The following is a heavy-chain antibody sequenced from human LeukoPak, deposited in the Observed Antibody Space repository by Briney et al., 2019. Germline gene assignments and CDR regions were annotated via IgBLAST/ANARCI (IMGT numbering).Heavy chain of an antibody. D-gene: IGHD5-18*01. CDR1: GFTFSSYA. J-gene: IGHJ4*02. Sequence: GGSLRPSCAASGFTFSSYAMHWVRQAPGKGLEWVAVISYDGSNKYYADSVKGRFTISRDNSKNTLYLQMNSLRAEDTAVYYCARDLWDTAPFGYWGQGTLVTVSS. V-gene: IGHV3-30-3*01. CDR3: ARDLWDTAPFGY. CDR2: ISYDGSNK.